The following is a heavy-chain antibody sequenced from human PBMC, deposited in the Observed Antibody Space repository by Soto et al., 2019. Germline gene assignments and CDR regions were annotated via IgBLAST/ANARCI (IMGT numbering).Heavy chain of an antibody. J-gene: IGHJ3*02. CDR2: MNPNSGNT. CDR3: ASTHLRDGYNLGAFDI. D-gene: IGHD5-12*01. CDR1: GYTFTSYD. Sequence: GASVKVSCKASGYTFTSYDINWVRQATGQGLEWMGWMNPNSGNTGYAQKFQGRVTMTRNTSISTAYMELSSLRSEDTAVYYCASTHLRDGYNLGAFDIWGQGTMITVSS. V-gene: IGHV1-8*01.